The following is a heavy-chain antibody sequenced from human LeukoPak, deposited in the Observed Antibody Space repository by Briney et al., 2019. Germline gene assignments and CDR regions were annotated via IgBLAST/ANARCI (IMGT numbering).Heavy chain of an antibody. CDR2: IYYSGST. D-gene: IGHD1-20*01. J-gene: IGHJ6*02. V-gene: IGHV4-61*01. CDR1: GGSFSSGSYY. Sequence: SETLSLTCTVSGGSFSSGSYYWSWIRQPPGKGLEWIGYIYYSGSTNYNPSLKSRVTISVDTSKNRFSLKLSSVTAADTAVYYCARDTLTGRTYYGMDVWGQGTTVTVSS. CDR3: ARDTLTGRTYYGMDV.